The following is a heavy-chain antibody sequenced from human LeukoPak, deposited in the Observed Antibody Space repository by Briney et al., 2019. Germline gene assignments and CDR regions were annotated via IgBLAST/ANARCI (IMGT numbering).Heavy chain of an antibody. CDR1: GFTLSSYW. CDR3: ARDPDLSGYSFFDY. V-gene: IGHV3-74*01. Sequence: QPGGSLRLSCAASGFTLSSYWMHWVRQAPGKGLVWVSRINSDGSRTSYADSAKGRFTISRDNAKNTLYLQMNSLRAEDTAVYYCARDPDLSGYSFFDYWGQGTLVTVSS. J-gene: IGHJ4*02. CDR2: INSDGSRT. D-gene: IGHD3-22*01.